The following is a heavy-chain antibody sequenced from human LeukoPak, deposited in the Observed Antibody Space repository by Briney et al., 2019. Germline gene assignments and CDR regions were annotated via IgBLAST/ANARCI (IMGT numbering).Heavy chain of an antibody. D-gene: IGHD5-18*01. J-gene: IGHJ6*02. V-gene: IGHV1-69*10. CDR1: GGTFISYA. Sequence: GASVKVSCKASGGTFISYAISWVRQAPGQGLEWMRGIIPILGIANYAQKFQGRVTITADKSTSTAYMELSSLRSEDTAVYYCARYSYTPYYYYGMDVWGQGTTVTVSS. CDR2: IIPILGIA. CDR3: ARYSYTPYYYYGMDV.